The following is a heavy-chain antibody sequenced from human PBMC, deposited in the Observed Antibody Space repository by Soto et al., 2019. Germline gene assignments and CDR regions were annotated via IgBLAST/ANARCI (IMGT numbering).Heavy chain of an antibody. CDR3: ARGVLA. CDR2: ISPSGSP. Sequence: LSLTCSVSGGSVNSGGYSWSWIRQPPGKGLEWIGFISPSGSPAYKPSLKSRVTISVDRSKNQISLELSSVTAADTAVYYCARGVLAWGPGTLVTAPQ. D-gene: IGHD2-8*01. V-gene: IGHV4-30-2*01. CDR1: GGSVNSGGYS. J-gene: IGHJ5*02.